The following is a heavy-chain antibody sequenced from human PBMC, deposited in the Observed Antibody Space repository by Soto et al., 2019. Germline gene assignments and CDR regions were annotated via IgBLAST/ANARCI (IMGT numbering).Heavy chain of an antibody. CDR3: ARTYFYDSSGPYYFDY. CDR1: GDSITSLY. Sequence: QVQLQESGPGLVKPSATLSLTCTVSGDSITSLYWSWIRQPPGKGLEWIGYFYYSGSTNYNPSLTSRVTMSVDTSESQFSLKLSSVPAADAAVYYCARTYFYDSSGPYYFDYWAQVALVTVSS. J-gene: IGHJ4*02. CDR2: FYYSGST. V-gene: IGHV4-59*01. D-gene: IGHD3-22*01.